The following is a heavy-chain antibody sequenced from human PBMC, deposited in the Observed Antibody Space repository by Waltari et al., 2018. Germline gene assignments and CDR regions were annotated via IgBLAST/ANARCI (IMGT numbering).Heavy chain of an antibody. CDR3: AREGEALGFCSGGSCYPCDY. J-gene: IGHJ4*02. D-gene: IGHD2-15*01. CDR1: GGTFSSYA. V-gene: IGHV1-69*19. CDR2: SCPLFGKS. Sequence: VQLVQSGAEVKKPGSSVKVSCKAAGGTFSSYAISWVRQAPGQGLGWMGGSCPLFGKSKCTRRVQGIVTITVAESARTSYMNLSSLRSEDTAVYYCAREGEALGFCSGGSCYPCDYWGRGTLVTVCS.